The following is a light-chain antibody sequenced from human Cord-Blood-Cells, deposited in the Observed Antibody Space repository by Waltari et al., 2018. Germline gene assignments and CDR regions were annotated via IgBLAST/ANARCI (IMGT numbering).Light chain of an antibody. CDR3: QQSYSTPYT. Sequence: DIQLTQSPPSLFASVGDSVTITCRASQSISSYLNWYQQKPGKAPKLLIYAASSLQSGVPSRFSGSGSGTDVTLTISSLQPEDFATYYCQQSYSTPYTFGQGTKLEIK. CDR1: QSISSY. J-gene: IGKJ2*01. V-gene: IGKV1-39*01. CDR2: AAS.